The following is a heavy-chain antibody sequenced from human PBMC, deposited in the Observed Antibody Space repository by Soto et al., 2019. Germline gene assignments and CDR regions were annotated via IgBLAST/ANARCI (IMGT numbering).Heavy chain of an antibody. Sequence: PSETLSLTCTVSGGPISSGDYYWSWIRQPPGKGLEWIGYIYYSGSTYYNPSLKSRVTISVDTSKNQFSLKLSSVTAADTAVYYCASLYSSGYYYGYYYGMDVWVQGTTVTVSS. CDR3: ASLYSSGYYYGYYYGMDV. J-gene: IGHJ6*02. D-gene: IGHD3-22*01. CDR1: GGPISSGDYY. CDR2: IYYSGST. V-gene: IGHV4-30-4*01.